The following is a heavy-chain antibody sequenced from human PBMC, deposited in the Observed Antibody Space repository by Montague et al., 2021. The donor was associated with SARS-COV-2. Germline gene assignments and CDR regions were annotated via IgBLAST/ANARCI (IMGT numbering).Heavy chain of an antibody. CDR3: ARGIPIAAALINWFDP. J-gene: IGHJ5*02. V-gene: IGHV4-59*01. D-gene: IGHD6-13*01. Sequence: SETLSLTCAVSGGSFSGFYWSWIRQPPGKGLEWIGYIYYSGSTNYNPSLKSRVTISVDTSKNQFSLKLSSVTAADTAVYYCARGIPIAAALINWFDPWGQGTLVTVSS. CDR1: GGSFSGFY. CDR2: IYYSGST.